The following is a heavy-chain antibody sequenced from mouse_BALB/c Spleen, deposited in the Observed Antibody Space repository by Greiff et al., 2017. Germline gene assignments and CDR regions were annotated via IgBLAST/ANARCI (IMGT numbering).Heavy chain of an antibody. CDR1: GYSITSDYA. D-gene: IGHD2-2*01. CDR2: ISYSGST. J-gene: IGHJ4*01. V-gene: IGHV3-2*02. CDR3: ANLLGLRHYAMDY. Sequence: VQLKESGPGLVKPSQSLSLTCTVTGYSITSDYAWNWIRQFPGNKLEWMGYISYSGSTSYNPSLKSRISITRDTSKNQFFLQLNSVTTEDTATYYCANLLGLRHYAMDYWGQGTSVTVSS.